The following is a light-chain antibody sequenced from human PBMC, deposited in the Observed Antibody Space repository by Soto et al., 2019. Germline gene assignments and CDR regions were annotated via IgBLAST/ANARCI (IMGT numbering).Light chain of an antibody. J-gene: IGLJ2*01. CDR1: SSDVGDYNS. CDR2: EVS. V-gene: IGLV2-14*01. Sequence: QSALTQPASMSGSPGQSIAISCTGTSSDVGDYNSVSWYQQHPGKVPKLVIFEVSNRPSGVSNRFSGSKSGNTASLTISGLQAEDEADYFCSSYINTNTLVFGGGTKLTVL. CDR3: SSYINTNTLV.